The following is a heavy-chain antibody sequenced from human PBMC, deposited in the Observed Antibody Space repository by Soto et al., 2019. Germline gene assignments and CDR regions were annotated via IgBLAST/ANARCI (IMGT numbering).Heavy chain of an antibody. D-gene: IGHD6-13*01. J-gene: IGHJ5*02. CDR1: GGTFSSYA. CDR3: ARGGEAAAGTFDNWFDP. CDR2: IIPIFGTA. V-gene: IGHV1-69*12. Sequence: QVQLVQSGAEVKKPGSSVKVSCKASGGTFSSYAISWVRQAPGQGLEWMGGIIPIFGTANYAQKFQGRVTITADESTSTAYMELSSRRSEDTAVYYCARGGEAAAGTFDNWFDPWGQGTLVTVSS.